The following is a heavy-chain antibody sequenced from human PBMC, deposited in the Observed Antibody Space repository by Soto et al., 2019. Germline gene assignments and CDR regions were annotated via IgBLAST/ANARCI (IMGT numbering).Heavy chain of an antibody. CDR2: ISHDGSKR. CDR3: AKTATYVDGYDNTGYSSEDY. CDR1: GFTFSDFG. D-gene: IGHD3-22*01. Sequence: VQLVESGGGVVLPGRSVRLSCEVSGFTFSDFGLDWVRQAPGKGLEWVAIISHDGSKRFYADSVKGWFTISRDNSKNTLYLQMSSLRPEDTALYYCAKTATYVDGYDNTGYSSEDYWGHGTLVTVSS. V-gene: IGHV3-30*18. J-gene: IGHJ4*01.